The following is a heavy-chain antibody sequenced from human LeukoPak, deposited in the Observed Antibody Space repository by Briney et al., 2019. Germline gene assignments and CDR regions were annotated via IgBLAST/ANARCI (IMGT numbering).Heavy chain of an antibody. D-gene: IGHD6-13*01. Sequence: ASVKVSCKASGYSSANYGISWVRQAPGQGLEWMGWIHIYRGNTNYAQKFQGRVTMTTDTSTSTVYMEVRGLRSDDTAMYYCARDVGITVADSFDPWGQGTLVTVSS. CDR3: ARDVGITVADSFDP. V-gene: IGHV1-18*01. CDR1: GYSSANYG. J-gene: IGHJ5*02. CDR2: IHIYRGNT.